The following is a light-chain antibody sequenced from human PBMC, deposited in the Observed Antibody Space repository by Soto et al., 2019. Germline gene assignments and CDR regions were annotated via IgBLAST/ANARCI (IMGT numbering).Light chain of an antibody. CDR1: QSVSSSY. CDR3: QQYGSSPSIT. CDR2: GAS. J-gene: IGKJ5*01. V-gene: IGKV3-20*01. Sequence: IVLPQSPVTLSLSPGETATLSFRASQSVSSSYLAWYQQKPGQAPRLLIYGASSRATGIPDRFSGSGSGTDFTLTISRLEPEDFAVYYCQQYGSSPSITFGQGTRLEIK.